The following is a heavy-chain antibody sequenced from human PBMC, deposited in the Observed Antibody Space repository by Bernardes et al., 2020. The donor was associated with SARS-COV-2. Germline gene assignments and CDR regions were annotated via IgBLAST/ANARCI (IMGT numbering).Heavy chain of an antibody. D-gene: IGHD3-9*01. CDR3: ARDVGGTDWRFGFDV. CDR1: RFTFSNYR. J-gene: IGHJ3*01. Sequence: GGSLRLSCVASRFTFSNYRFSWFRQAPGKGREWVASISSAVMYIYYRDSVRGRFTTSRDKTRTSVFLQMESLRAEDTAVYYCARDVGGTDWRFGFDVWGPGTMVHVSS. V-gene: IGHV3-21*01. CDR2: ISSAVMYI.